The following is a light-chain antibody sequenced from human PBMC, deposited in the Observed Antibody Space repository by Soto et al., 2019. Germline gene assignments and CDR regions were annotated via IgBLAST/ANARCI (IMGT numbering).Light chain of an antibody. Sequence: QSVLTQPASVSGSPGQSITISCIGTSSDVGGYNYVSWYQQHPGKAPKLMIYDVSNRPSGISNRFSGSKSGNTASLTISGLQAEDEADYYCSSYTSSSVVFGGGTKVTVL. CDR2: DVS. J-gene: IGLJ2*01. CDR3: SSYTSSSVV. V-gene: IGLV2-14*01. CDR1: SSDVGGYNY.